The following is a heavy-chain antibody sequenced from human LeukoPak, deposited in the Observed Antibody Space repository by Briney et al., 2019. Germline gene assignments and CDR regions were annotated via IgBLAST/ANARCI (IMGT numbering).Heavy chain of an antibody. D-gene: IGHD3-10*01. Sequence: SETLSLTCTVSGYSISSGYYWGWIRQPPGKGLEWIGSIYHSGSTHYNPSLKSRVTISVDTSKNQFSLKLSSVTAADTAVYYCARSETGYGSGSYYNELAFDYWGQGTLVTVSS. J-gene: IGHJ4*02. CDR3: ARSETGYGSGSYYNELAFDY. CDR2: IYHSGST. V-gene: IGHV4-38-2*02. CDR1: GYSISSGYY.